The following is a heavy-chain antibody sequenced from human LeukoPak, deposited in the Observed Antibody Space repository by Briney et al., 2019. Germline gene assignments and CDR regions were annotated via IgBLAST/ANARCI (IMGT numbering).Heavy chain of an antibody. Sequence: GGSLRLSCAASGFTFSGYWMAWDRQAPGKGLEWVANIKQDGSEKNYVDSVKGRFTISRDNAKSSLYLQMNSLRDEDTAVYYCAREAIWGQGTMVTVSS. V-gene: IGHV3-7*01. CDR1: GFTFSGYW. CDR2: IKQDGSEK. J-gene: IGHJ3*02. CDR3: AREAI.